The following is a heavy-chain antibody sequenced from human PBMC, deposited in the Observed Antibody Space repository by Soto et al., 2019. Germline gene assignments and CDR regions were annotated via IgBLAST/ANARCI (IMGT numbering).Heavy chain of an antibody. J-gene: IGHJ4*02. V-gene: IGHV3-21*06. CDR3: ARESEDLTSNFDY. CDR1: GFTFTRYS. Sequence: XGSLRLSCAASGFTFTRYSMNWVRQAPGNGLEWVSSISSTTNYIYYGDSMKGRFTISRDNAKNSLYLEMNSLRAEDTAVYYCARESEDLTSNFDYWGQGTLVTVSS. CDR2: ISSTTNYI.